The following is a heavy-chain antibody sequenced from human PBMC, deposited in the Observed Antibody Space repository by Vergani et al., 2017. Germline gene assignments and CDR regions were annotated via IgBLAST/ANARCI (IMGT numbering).Heavy chain of an antibody. CDR1: GGTFSSYA. CDR3: ARDGYSSSFGDYYYMDV. V-gene: IGHV1-69*01. CDR2: IIPIFGTA. J-gene: IGHJ6*03. D-gene: IGHD6-6*01. Sequence: QVQLVQSGAEVKKPGSSVKVSCKASGGTFSSYAISWVRQAPGQGLEWMGGIIPIFGTANYAQKFQGRVTITADESTSTAYMELRSLRSEDTAVYYCARDGYSSSFGDYYYMDVWGKGTTVTVSS.